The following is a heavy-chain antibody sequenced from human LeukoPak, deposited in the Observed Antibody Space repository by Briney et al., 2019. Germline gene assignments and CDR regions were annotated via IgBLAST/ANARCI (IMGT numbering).Heavy chain of an antibody. J-gene: IGHJ3*02. CDR1: GFPFSNFW. CDR3: TTDPLDFWSGYYYAFDI. Sequence: PGGSLRLSCAASGFPFSNFWMTWVRQAPGKGLEWVGRIKSKTDGGTTDYAAPVKGRFTISRDDSKNTLYLQMNSLKTEDTAVYYCTTDPLDFWSGYYYAFDIWGQGTMVTVSS. D-gene: IGHD3-3*01. CDR2: IKSKTDGGTT. V-gene: IGHV3-15*01.